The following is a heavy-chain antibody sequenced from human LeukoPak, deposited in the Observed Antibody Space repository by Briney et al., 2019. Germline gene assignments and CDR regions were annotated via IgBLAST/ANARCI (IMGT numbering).Heavy chain of an antibody. CDR3: AREAGYSSSWYYFDY. V-gene: IGHV1-46*01. D-gene: IGHD6-13*01. CDR2: INPSGGST. Sequence: GASVKVSCKASGNTFTNYYVHWVRQAPGQGLEWMGIINPSGGSTTYAQKFQGRVTMTRDTSASTVYMELSSLRSEDTAVYYCAREAGYSSSWYYFDYWGQGTLVTVSS. CDR1: GNTFTNYY. J-gene: IGHJ4*02.